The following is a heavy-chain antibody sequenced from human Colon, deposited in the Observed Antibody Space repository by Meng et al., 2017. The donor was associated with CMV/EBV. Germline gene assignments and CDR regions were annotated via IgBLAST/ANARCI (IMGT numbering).Heavy chain of an antibody. CDR2: IKQDGTEK. V-gene: IGHV3-7*01. D-gene: IGHD6-13*01. CDR3: ARQSDTSSWYEGPFDY. Sequence: GESLKISCAASGSTFSSYWMSWARQAPGKGLEWVANIKQDGTEKYYVNSVKGRFTISRDNARKSLYLQMNSLRAEDTAVYYCARQSDTSSWYEGPFDYWGQGTLVTVSS. J-gene: IGHJ4*02. CDR1: GSTFSSYW.